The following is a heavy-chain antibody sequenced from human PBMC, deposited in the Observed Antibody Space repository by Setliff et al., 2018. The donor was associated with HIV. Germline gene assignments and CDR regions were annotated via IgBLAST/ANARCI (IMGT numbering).Heavy chain of an antibody. Sequence: AAGSLRLSCAASGFIFSSYAMTWVRQAPGKGLEWVSTIRGSGSGDTTHYADFVKGRFTISRDNSKNTVYLQMNSLRAEDMAIYYCAREDSSWYGSLDYWGQGTPVTVSS. V-gene: IGHV3-23*01. D-gene: IGHD6-13*01. CDR3: AREDSSWYGSLDY. CDR1: GFIFSSYA. J-gene: IGHJ4*02. CDR2: IRGSGSGDTT.